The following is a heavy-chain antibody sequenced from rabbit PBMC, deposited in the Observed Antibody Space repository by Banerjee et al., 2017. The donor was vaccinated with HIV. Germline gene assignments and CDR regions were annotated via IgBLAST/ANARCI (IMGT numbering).Heavy chain of an antibody. CDR3: ARDDYGGYIGYGYFNL. D-gene: IGHD2-1*01. V-gene: IGHV1S43*01. Sequence: QEQLVESGGGLVQPEGSLTLTCTASGFSFSSSYWICWVRQAPGKGLELIACIYTSSGSTWYASWVSGRFTISRSTSLNTVDLKMTSLTAADTATYFCARDDYGGYIGYGYFNLWGPGTLVTVS. CDR1: GFSFSSSYW. J-gene: IGHJ4*01. CDR2: IYTSSGST.